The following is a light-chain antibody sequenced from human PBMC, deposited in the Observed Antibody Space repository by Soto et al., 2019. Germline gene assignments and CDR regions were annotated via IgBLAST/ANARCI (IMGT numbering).Light chain of an antibody. CDR3: QQYNNWPYT. Sequence: EIVLTNSPATLSVSPGERATLSCRASQSVGSNLAWYQQRPGQPPRLLIYDASTRATDIPARFSGGGSGTDFTLTISSLQSEDFAVYYCQQYNNWPYTFGQGTKLQIK. CDR2: DAS. J-gene: IGKJ2*01. V-gene: IGKV3-15*01. CDR1: QSVGSN.